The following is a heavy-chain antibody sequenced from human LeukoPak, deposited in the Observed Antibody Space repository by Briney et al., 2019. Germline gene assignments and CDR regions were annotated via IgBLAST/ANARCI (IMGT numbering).Heavy chain of an antibody. CDR3: ARDREGYYESSGYLEIDY. J-gene: IGHJ4*02. D-gene: IGHD3-22*01. CDR1: GGTFSSYA. V-gene: IGHV1-69*05. Sequence: GSSVKASCKASGGTFSSYAISWVRQAPGQGLEWMGGIIPIFGTANYAQKIQGRVTITTDESTSTAYIELSSLRSEDAAVYYCARDREGYYESSGYLEIDYWGQGTLVTVSS. CDR2: IIPIFGTA.